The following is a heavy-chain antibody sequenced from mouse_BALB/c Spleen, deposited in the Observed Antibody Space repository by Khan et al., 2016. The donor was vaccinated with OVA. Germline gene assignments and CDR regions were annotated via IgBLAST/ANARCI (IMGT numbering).Heavy chain of an antibody. CDR3: ARDYCIVD. D-gene: IGHD1-1*01. CDR2: ISSGGST. J-gene: IGHJ3*01. V-gene: IGHV5-6-5*01. Sequence: DVQLVESGGGSVKPGGSLKVSCAASGFTFSNYAMSWVRQTTEKRLEWVASISSGGSTYSPDSVTGRFTISRDNARNILSLQMSSLRSEDTAMYYCARDYCIVDWGQGTLVTVS. CDR1: GFTFSNYA.